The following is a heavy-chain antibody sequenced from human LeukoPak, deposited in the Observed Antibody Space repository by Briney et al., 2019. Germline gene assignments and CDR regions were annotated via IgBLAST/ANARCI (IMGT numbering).Heavy chain of an antibody. V-gene: IGHV3-53*01. CDR3: AKTGNPATGDY. CDR2: IYSGGYT. Sequence: GGSLRLSCAASEFTVRSNYMSWVRQAPGKGLEWVSVIYSGGYTYYADSVKGRFTISRDNSKNTLYLQMNSLRAEDTAVYYCAKTGNPATGDYWGQGTLVTVSS. D-gene: IGHD1-1*01. J-gene: IGHJ4*02. CDR1: EFTVRSNY.